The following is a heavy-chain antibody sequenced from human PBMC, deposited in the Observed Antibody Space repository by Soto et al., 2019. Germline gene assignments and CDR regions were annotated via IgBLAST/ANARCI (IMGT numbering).Heavy chain of an antibody. CDR3: AVGYGDYFNWFDP. CDR2: FDPEDGET. J-gene: IGHJ5*02. V-gene: IGHV1-24*01. CDR1: GYTLTELS. Sequence: ASVKVSCKVSGYTLTELSMHWVRQAPGKGLEWMGGFDPEDGETIYAQKFQGRVTMTGDTSTGTAYMELSSLRSEDTAVYYCAVGYGDYFNWFDPWGQGTLVTVSS. D-gene: IGHD4-17*01.